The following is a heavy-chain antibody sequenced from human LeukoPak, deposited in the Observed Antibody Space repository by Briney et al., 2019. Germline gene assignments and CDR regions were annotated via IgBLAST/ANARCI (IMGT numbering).Heavy chain of an antibody. CDR2: IDPGDSDT. CDR1: GYSFTSYW. J-gene: IGHJ6*03. D-gene: IGHD6-13*01. Sequence: GESLKISCKGSGYSFTSYWIGWVRQMPGKGLEWMGIIDPGDSDTRYSPSFQGQVTISADKSISTAYLQWSSLKASDTAMYYCARRRRIAAAGTHPGYYYYYYMDVWGKGTTVTVSS. V-gene: IGHV5-51*01. CDR3: ARRRRIAAAGTHPGYYYYYYMDV.